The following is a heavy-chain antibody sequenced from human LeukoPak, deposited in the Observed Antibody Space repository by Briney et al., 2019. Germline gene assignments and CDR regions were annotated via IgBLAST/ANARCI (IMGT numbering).Heavy chain of an antibody. Sequence: SETLSLTCTVSGGSISSYYWSWIRQPPGKGLEWIGYIYYSGSTNYNPSLKSRVTISVDTSKNQFSLKLSSVTAADTAVYYCASLVGDLERQEWDYYGMDVWGQGTTVTVSS. CDR2: IYYSGST. D-gene: IGHD1-1*01. V-gene: IGHV4-59*08. J-gene: IGHJ6*02. CDR1: GGSISSYY. CDR3: ASLVGDLERQEWDYYGMDV.